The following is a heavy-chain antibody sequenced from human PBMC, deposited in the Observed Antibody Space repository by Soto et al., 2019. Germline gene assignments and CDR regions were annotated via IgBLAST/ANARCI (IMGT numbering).Heavy chain of an antibody. CDR2: IYWDDDE. CDR3: AHATVTTGCDY. CDR1: GFSLSTSGVG. Sequence: QITLKESGPTLVEPTQTLTLTCTFSGFSLSTSGVGVGWFRQPPGKALEWLALIYWDDDERYSPSLKSRLTIPKDTPNNQVDHTTTNMDPLDTATYFGAHATVTTGCDYWGKQTLGTASS. J-gene: IGHJ4*02. V-gene: IGHV2-5*02. D-gene: IGHD4-17*01.